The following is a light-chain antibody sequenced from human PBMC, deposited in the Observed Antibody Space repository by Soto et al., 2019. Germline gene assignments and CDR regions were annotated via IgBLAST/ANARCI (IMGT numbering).Light chain of an antibody. CDR3: SSYTSSSPCV. CDR2: DVS. Sequence: QSALTQPASVSGSPGQSITISCTGSSSDVGGYKYVSWYQQYPGKAPKLMMYDVSNRPSGVSNRFSGSKSGNTASLTISGLQAVDEADYYCSSYTSSSPCVFGTGTKVTVL. V-gene: IGLV2-14*01. CDR1: SSDVGGYKY. J-gene: IGLJ1*01.